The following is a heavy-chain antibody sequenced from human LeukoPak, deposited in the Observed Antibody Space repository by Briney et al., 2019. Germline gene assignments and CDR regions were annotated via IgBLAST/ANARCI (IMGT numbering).Heavy chain of an antibody. J-gene: IGHJ4*02. D-gene: IGHD6-13*01. Sequence: ASVKVSCKISGYTLTELSMHWVRQPPGKGLEGMGGFDPEDGETIYAQKFQGRVTMTEDTSTDTAYMELSSLRSEDTAVYYCAPSSGRSSWYYFDYWGQGTLVTVSS. CDR3: APSSGRSSWYYFDY. CDR1: GYTLTELS. V-gene: IGHV1-24*01. CDR2: FDPEDGET.